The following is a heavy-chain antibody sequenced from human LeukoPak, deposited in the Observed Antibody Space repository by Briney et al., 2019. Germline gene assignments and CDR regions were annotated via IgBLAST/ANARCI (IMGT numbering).Heavy chain of an antibody. CDR2: IYYSGST. Sequence: PSETLSLTCTVSGGSISSGDYYWSWIRQPPGEGLEWIGYIYYSGSTYYNPSLKSRVTISVDTSKNQFSLKLSSVTAADTAVYYCARYSSSSLEYWFDPWGQGTLVTVSS. D-gene: IGHD6-6*01. J-gene: IGHJ5*02. V-gene: IGHV4-30-4*01. CDR3: ARYSSSSLEYWFDP. CDR1: GGSISSGDYY.